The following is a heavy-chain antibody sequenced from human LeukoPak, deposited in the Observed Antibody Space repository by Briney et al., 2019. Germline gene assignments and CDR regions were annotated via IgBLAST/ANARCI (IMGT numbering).Heavy chain of an antibody. J-gene: IGHJ4*02. CDR3: AKDGMYSSSSSYYFDY. CDR1: GFTFSSYA. D-gene: IGHD6-6*01. CDR2: ISGTGGST. Sequence: GGSLRLSCAASGFTFSSYAMSWVRQAPGKGLEWVSTISGTGGSTYYADSVKGRFTISRDNSKNTLYLQMNSLRAEDTAVYYCAKDGMYSSSSSYYFDYWGQGTLVTVSS. V-gene: IGHV3-23*01.